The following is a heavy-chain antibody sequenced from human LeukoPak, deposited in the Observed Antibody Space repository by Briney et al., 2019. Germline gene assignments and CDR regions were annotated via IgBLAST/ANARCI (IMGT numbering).Heavy chain of an antibody. Sequence: PGGSLRLSCAASGFTFSSYWMSWVRQAPGKGLEWVANIKQDGSEKYYVDSVKGRFTISRDNAKNSLYLQMNSLRAEDTAVYYCARDPGGSTEYFQHWGQGTLVTVSS. V-gene: IGHV3-7*01. J-gene: IGHJ1*01. CDR1: GFTFSSYW. CDR3: ARDPGGSTEYFQH. CDR2: IKQDGSEK. D-gene: IGHD3-16*01.